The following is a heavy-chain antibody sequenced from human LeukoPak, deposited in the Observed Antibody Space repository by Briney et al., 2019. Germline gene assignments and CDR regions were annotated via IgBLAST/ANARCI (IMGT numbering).Heavy chain of an antibody. CDR1: VYTFTGYY. CDR3: ARVQVLLWFGIDY. Sequence: ASVKVSCKASVYTFTGYYMHWVRQAPGQGLEWMGWINPNSGGTNYAQKFQGRVTMTRDTSISTAYMELSRLRSDDTAVYYCARVQVLLWFGIDYWGQGTLVTVSS. CDR2: INPNSGGT. D-gene: IGHD3-10*01. V-gene: IGHV1-2*02. J-gene: IGHJ4*02.